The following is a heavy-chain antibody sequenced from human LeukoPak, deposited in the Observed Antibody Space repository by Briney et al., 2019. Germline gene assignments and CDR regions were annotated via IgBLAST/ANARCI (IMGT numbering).Heavy chain of an antibody. CDR3: ARDWDGELSQRYNWFDP. J-gene: IGHJ5*02. CDR1: GYTFTTYY. V-gene: IGHV1-46*01. CDR2: INPSGGST. D-gene: IGHD1-26*01. Sequence: ASVKVSCKASGYTFTTYYVHWVRQAPGQGLEWMGIINPSGGSTTYAQKFRGRLTMTRDMSTSTVYMELSSLRSEDTAVYYCARDWDGELSQRYNWFDPWGQGTLVTVSS.